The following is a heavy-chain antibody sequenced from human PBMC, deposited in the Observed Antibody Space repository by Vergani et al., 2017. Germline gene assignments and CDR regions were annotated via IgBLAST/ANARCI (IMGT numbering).Heavy chain of an antibody. V-gene: IGHV4-39*07. J-gene: IGHJ4*02. Sequence: QLQLQESGPGLVKPSETLSLTCTVSGGSISSSSYYWGWIRQPPGKGLEWIGSIYYSGSTYYNPSLKSRVTISEDTSKDKCSLKLSAVTAADTAVDYCARDPEEMATILGFDYWGQGTLVTVSS. CDR2: IYYSGST. CDR3: ARDPEEMATILGFDY. D-gene: IGHD5-24*01. CDR1: GGSISSSSYY.